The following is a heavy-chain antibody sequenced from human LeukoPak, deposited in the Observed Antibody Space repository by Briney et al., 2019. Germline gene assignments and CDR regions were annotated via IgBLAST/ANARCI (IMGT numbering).Heavy chain of an antibody. Sequence: GFTFXSYGXXWVRQAPGKGLXWVAFIRYDGSNKYYADSVKGRFTISRDNSKSTLYLQMNSLRAEDTAVYYCAKDKGKFPEPYQLLYRTIDYWGQGTLVTVSS. J-gene: IGHJ4*02. CDR3: AKDKGKFPEPYQLLYRTIDY. CDR1: GFTFXSYG. D-gene: IGHD2-2*02. V-gene: IGHV3-30*02. CDR2: IRYDGSNK.